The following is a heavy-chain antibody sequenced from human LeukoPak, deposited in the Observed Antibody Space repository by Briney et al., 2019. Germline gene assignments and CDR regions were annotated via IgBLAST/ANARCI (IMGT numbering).Heavy chain of an antibody. CDR3: ARGPASGSDFAWFNS. J-gene: IGHJ5*01. Sequence: SDTLSLTCAVSGYSISSSNWWGWIRQPPGKGLEGIGEINHAGTIKYNPALNGRVTMSVDTSKKQLSLKLNSVTAEDTAIYYCARGPASGSDFAWFNSWGQGISVTVSS. CDR1: GYSISSSNW. CDR2: INHAGTI. V-gene: IGHV4-28*05. D-gene: IGHD3-10*01.